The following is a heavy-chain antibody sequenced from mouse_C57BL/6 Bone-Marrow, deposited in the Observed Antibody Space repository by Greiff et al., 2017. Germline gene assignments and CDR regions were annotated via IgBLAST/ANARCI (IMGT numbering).Heavy chain of an antibody. J-gene: IGHJ2*01. CDR2: ISYDGSN. V-gene: IGHV3-6*01. CDR1: GYSITSGYY. D-gene: IGHD1-1*01. CDR3: AKGLTTVVATDY. Sequence: EVKLVESGPGLVKPSQSLSLTCSVTGYSITSGYYWNWIRQFPGNKLEWMGYISYDGSNNYNPSLKNRISITLDTSKNQFFLKLNSVTTEDTATYYCAKGLTTVVATDYWGQGTTLTVSS.